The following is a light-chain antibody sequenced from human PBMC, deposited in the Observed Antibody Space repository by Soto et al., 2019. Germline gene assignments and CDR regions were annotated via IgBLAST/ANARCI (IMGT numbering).Light chain of an antibody. V-gene: IGKV3-15*01. J-gene: IGKJ5*01. Sequence: EIVMTQSPATLSVSPGERATLSCRASQSVSSNLAWYQQKPGQAPRLLIHRASTRATGIPARFSGSGSGTEFTLTVSSLQSEDFAVYYCQQYNNWPITFGQGTRLEIK. CDR1: QSVSSN. CDR2: RAS. CDR3: QQYNNWPIT.